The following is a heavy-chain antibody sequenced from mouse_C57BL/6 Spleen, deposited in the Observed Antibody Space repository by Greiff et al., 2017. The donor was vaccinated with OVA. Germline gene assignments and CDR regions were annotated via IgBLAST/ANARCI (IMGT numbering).Heavy chain of an antibody. D-gene: IGHD1-1*01. CDR3: ARATVVATPYWYFDV. Sequence: EVQLQQSGPELVKPGASVKIPCKASGYTFTDYNMDWVKQSHGKSLEWLGDINPNNGGTIYTQKFKGKATLTVDKSSSTDYMELRSLTSEDTAVDYCARATVVATPYWYFDVWGTGTTVTVSS. V-gene: IGHV1-18*01. CDR1: GYTFTDYN. CDR2: INPNNGGT. J-gene: IGHJ1*03.